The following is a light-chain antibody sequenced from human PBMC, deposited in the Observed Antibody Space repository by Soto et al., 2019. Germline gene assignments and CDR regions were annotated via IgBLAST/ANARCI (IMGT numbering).Light chain of an antibody. CDR3: ATWDDILSGVV. Sequence: QSVLTQPPSASGTPGQRVALSCSGSSSNIGSNFVHWYQQLPGAAPKLLIYTNNQRPSGVPDRFSGSKSGPSASLAISGLRSEDEADYYCATWDDILSGVVFGGGTKLTVL. CDR2: TNN. V-gene: IGLV1-47*01. CDR1: SSNIGSNF. J-gene: IGLJ2*01.